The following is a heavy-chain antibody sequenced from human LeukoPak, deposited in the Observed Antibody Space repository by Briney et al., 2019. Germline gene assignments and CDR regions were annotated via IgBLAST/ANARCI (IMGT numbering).Heavy chain of an antibody. CDR2: IRYDGSNK. CDR1: GFTFSSYG. D-gene: IGHD6-19*01. CDR3: AKDLEFRAVAGTGGDY. V-gene: IGHV3-30*02. Sequence: GGSLRLPCAASGFTFSSYGMHWVRQAPGKGLEWVTFIRYDGSNKYYADSVKGRFTISRDNSKNTLYLQMNSLRAEDTAVYYCAKDLEFRAVAGTGGDYWGQGTLVTVSS. J-gene: IGHJ4*02.